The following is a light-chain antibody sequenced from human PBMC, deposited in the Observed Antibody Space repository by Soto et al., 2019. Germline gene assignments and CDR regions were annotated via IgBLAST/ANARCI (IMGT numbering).Light chain of an antibody. CDR3: QQYHSTHYT. CDR2: WAS. J-gene: IGKJ2*01. V-gene: IGKV4-1*01. CDR1: QSVLYSPNNKNY. Sequence: DFVMTQSPDSLTVSLGERATINCKSSQSVLYSPNNKNYLAWYQQKPGQPPKLLIYWASTRESGVPDRFSGSGSGTDFTLTISSLQAEDVAVYYCQQYHSTHYTFGQGTQLEIK.